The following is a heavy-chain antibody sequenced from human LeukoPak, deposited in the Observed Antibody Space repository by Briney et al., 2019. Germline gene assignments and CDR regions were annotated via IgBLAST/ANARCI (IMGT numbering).Heavy chain of an antibody. CDR1: GYTVTAYY. CDR2: INPKSGGT. D-gene: IGHD3-10*02. V-gene: IGHV1-2*02. CDR3: PRGCWGCYYYYCMDV. Sequence: ASVKVSCKASGYTVTAYYMHWVRQAPGQGLEWMGWINPKSGGTNSAPRFQGRVTLTRDTSINTAYMELGSLRSGDTAVYFCPRGCWGCYYYYCMDVWGKGTTVTISS. J-gene: IGHJ6*03.